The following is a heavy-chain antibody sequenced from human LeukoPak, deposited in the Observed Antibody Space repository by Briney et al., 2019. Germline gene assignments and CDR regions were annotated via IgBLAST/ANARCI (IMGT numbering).Heavy chain of an antibody. CDR1: GGSISSYY. V-gene: IGHV4-34*01. CDR2: INHSGST. CDR3: ARGWWLRRTFDY. Sequence: PSETLSLTCTVSGGSISSYYWSWIRQPAGKGLEWIGEINHSGSTNYNPSLKSRVTISVDTSKNQFSLKLSSVTAADTAVYYCARGWWLRRTFDYWGQGTLVTVSS. J-gene: IGHJ4*02. D-gene: IGHD5-12*01.